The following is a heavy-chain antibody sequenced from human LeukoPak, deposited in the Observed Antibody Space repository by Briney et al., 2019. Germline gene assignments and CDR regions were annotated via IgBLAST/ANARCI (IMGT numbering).Heavy chain of an antibody. Sequence: PGGSLRLSCAASGFTFSTYAMSWVRQAPGNGLEWVSGIRGSGHSAYYADSVKGRFTISRDNSQNTLYLQMTSLRAEDTAVYYCAKDVRNSGWYKDSWGQGTLVTVSS. CDR3: AKDVRNSGWYKDS. J-gene: IGHJ4*02. CDR1: GFTFSTYA. CDR2: IRGSGHSA. D-gene: IGHD6-19*01. V-gene: IGHV3-23*01.